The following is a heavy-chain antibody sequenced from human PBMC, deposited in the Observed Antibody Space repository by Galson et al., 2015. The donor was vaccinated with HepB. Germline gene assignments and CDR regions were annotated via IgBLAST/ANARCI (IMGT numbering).Heavy chain of an antibody. CDR2: IWYDGSNK. D-gene: IGHD6-13*01. CDR3: AKEVGCSSSWFQGHHYYGMDV. CDR1: GFTISTYG. J-gene: IGHJ6*02. V-gene: IGHV3-33*06. Sequence: SLRLSCAASGFTISTYGMHWVRQAPGKGLEWVGVIWYDGSNKYYGESVKGRFTLSRDNSKNMVYLQMNSLRAEDTAVYYCAKEVGCSSSWFQGHHYYGMDVWGQGTTVTVSS.